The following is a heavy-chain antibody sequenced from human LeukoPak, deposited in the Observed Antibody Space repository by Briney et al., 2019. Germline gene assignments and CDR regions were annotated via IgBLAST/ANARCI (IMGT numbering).Heavy chain of an antibody. D-gene: IGHD2-2*01. CDR2: INHSGST. Sequence: KSSETLSLTCAVYGGSFSGYYWSWIRQPPGKGLEWIGEINHSGSTNYNPSLKSRVTILVDTSKNQFSLKLSSVTAADTAVYYCARGLHSGCSSTSCPPGENWFDPWGQGTLVTVSS. J-gene: IGHJ5*02. CDR1: GGSFSGYY. V-gene: IGHV4-34*01. CDR3: ARGLHSGCSSTSCPPGENWFDP.